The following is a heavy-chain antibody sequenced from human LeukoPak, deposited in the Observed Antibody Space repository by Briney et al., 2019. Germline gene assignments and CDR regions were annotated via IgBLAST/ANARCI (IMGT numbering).Heavy chain of an antibody. CDR1: GRSITSSSYY. CDR3: ARVTTVTTVYFDY. V-gene: IGHV4-39*01. J-gene: IGHJ4*02. D-gene: IGHD4-11*01. CDR2: IYYSGSS. Sequence: PSETQSLTCTVSGRSITSSSYYWGWIRQPPGKGLEWIGSIYYSGSSYYNPSLKSRVTISEDTSKNQFSLKLSSVTAADTALYYCARVTTVTTVYFDYWGQGTLVVVSS.